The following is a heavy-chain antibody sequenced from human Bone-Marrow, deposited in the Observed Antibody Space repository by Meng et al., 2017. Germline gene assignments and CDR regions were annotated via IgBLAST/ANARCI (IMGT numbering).Heavy chain of an antibody. CDR3: ARGGYSYGYDYYYYGMDV. V-gene: IGHV7-4-1*02. J-gene: IGHJ6*02. Sequence: ASVKVSCKASGYTFTSYAMNWVRQAPGQGLEWMGWINTNTGNPTYAQGFTGRFVFSLDTSVSTAYLQISSLKAEDTAVYYCARGGYSYGYDYYYYGMDVWGQGTTVTSP. CDR1: GYTFTSYA. CDR2: INTNTGNP. D-gene: IGHD5-18*01.